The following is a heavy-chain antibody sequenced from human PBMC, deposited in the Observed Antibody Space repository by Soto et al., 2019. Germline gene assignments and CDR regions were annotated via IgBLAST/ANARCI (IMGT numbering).Heavy chain of an antibody. CDR2: ISGSSDRM. V-gene: IGHV3-23*01. J-gene: IGHJ4*01. CDR3: AKDRNYFGSGSEDY. CDR1: GFTFSNYA. Sequence: EVQLLESGGDLVQPGGSLRLSCAASGFTFSNYAMTWVRQAPGKGLEWVSGISGSSDRMYYADSVKGRFTISRDNSKNTLYLQMNSLTGDDTAIYYCAKDRNYFGSGSEDYWGQERWSPSPQ. D-gene: IGHD3-10*01.